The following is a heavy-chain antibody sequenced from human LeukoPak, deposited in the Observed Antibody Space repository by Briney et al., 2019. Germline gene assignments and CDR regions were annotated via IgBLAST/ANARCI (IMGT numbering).Heavy chain of an antibody. CDR1: GYTFTSYD. CDR2: MNPNSGNT. Sequence: ASVKVSCKASGYTFTSYDINWVRQATGQGLEWMGWMNPNSGNTGYAQKFQGRVTITRNTSISTAYMELSSLRAEDTAVYYCARAYSSGWYVSLRFYYYMDVWGKGTTVPVSS. V-gene: IGHV1-8*03. CDR3: ARAYSSGWYVSLRFYYYMDV. J-gene: IGHJ6*03. D-gene: IGHD6-19*01.